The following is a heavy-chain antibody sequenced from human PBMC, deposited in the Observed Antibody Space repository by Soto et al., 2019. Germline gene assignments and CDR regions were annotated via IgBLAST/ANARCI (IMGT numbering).Heavy chain of an antibody. CDR1: GYTFTSYG. CDR2: ISAYNGNT. V-gene: IGHV1-18*01. CDR3: ARDVSVDAYYYYMDV. Sequence: ASVKVSCKASGYTFTSYGISWVRQAPGQGLEWMGWISAYNGNTNYAQKFQGRVTMTRDTSTSTVYMELSSLRSEDTAVYYCARDVSVDAYYYYMDVWGKGTTVTVSS. D-gene: IGHD6-19*01. J-gene: IGHJ6*03.